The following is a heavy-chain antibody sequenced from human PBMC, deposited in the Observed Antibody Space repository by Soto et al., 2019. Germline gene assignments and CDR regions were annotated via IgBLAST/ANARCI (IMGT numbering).Heavy chain of an antibody. CDR2: IYHSGST. CDR1: GYSISSGYY. D-gene: IGHD5-12*01. V-gene: IGHV4-38-2*01. CDR3: ARAITYYYYGMDV. J-gene: IGHJ6*02. Sequence: PSETLSLTCAVSGYSISSGYYWGWIRQPPGKGLEWIGSIYHSGSTYYNPSLKSRVTISVDTSKNQFSLKLSSVTAADTAVYYCARAITYYYYGMDVWGQGTTVTVS.